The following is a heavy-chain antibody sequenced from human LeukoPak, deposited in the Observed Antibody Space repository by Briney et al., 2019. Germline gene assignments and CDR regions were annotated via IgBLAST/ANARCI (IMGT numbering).Heavy chain of an antibody. V-gene: IGHV4-59*01. CDR2: VYYTGNT. CDR3: ARLGSYFDY. D-gene: IGHD1-26*01. J-gene: IGHJ4*02. Sequence: AETLSLTCTVSGGSLNYYYWSWIRQPPGKGLEWIGYVYYTGNTNYNPSLKSRVTMSVDTSKNQFSLKLSSVTAADTAIYYCARLGSYFDYWGQGTLVTVSS. CDR1: GGSLNYYY.